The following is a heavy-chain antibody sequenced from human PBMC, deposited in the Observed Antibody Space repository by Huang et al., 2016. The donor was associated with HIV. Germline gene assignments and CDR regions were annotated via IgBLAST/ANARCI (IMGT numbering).Heavy chain of an antibody. J-gene: IGHJ4*02. D-gene: IGHD3-16*01. CDR2: ISSSSMYI. Sequence: EVQLVESGGSLVKPGGSLRLSCAASGFTFSYYSMNWVRQAPGKGLEGVASISSSSMYIYYADSVKGRFTISRDNAKNSLDLQMNSLRAEDTAVYYCARDDGAVFNFDYWGQGTLVTVSS. CDR1: GFTFSYYS. CDR3: ARDDGAVFNFDY. V-gene: IGHV3-21*01.